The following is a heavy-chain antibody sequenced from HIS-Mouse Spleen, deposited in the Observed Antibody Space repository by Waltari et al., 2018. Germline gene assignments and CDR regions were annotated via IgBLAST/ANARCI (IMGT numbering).Heavy chain of an antibody. D-gene: IGHD6-6*01. Sequence: QVQLQESGPGLVKPSETLSLTCTVSGYSISSGYYWGWIRQPPGKGMEWIGGIYHSGSTHYNPSLKSRVTISVDTSKNQFSLKLSSVTAADTAVYYCARDPGYSSSSNAFDIWGQGTMVTVSS. J-gene: IGHJ3*02. CDR2: IYHSGST. CDR3: ARDPGYSSSSNAFDI. CDR1: GYSISSGYY. V-gene: IGHV4-38-2*02.